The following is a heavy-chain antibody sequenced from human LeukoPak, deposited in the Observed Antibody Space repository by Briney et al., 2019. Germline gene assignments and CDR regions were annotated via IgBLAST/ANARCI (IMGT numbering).Heavy chain of an antibody. D-gene: IGHD3-3*01. Sequence: SETLSLTCTVSGGSISSYYWSWIRQPAGKGLEWIGRIYTSGSTNYNPSLKSRVTMSVDTSKNQFSLKLSSVTAADTAVYYCAREVERITIFGVVIHTGKDDAFDIWGQGTMVTVSS. J-gene: IGHJ3*02. CDR1: GGSISSYY. CDR2: IYTSGST. V-gene: IGHV4-4*07. CDR3: AREVERITIFGVVIHTGKDDAFDI.